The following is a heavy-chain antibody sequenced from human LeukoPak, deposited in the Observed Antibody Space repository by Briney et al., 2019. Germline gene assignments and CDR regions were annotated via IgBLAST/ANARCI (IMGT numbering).Heavy chain of an antibody. J-gene: IGHJ5*02. Sequence: PSETLSLTCAVYGGSFSGYYWGWIRQPPGKGLEWIGSIYHSGSTYYNPSLKSRVTISVDTSKNQFSLKLSSVTAADTAVYYCARDSTSLNWFDPWGQGTLVTVSS. CDR2: IYHSGST. CDR1: GGSFSGYY. CDR3: ARDSTSLNWFDP. D-gene: IGHD5/OR15-5a*01. V-gene: IGHV4-38-2*02.